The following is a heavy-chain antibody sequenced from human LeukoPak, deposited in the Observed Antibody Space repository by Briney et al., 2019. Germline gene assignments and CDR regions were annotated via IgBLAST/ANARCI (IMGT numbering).Heavy chain of an antibody. Sequence: GGSLRLSCAASGFTFSSYSMNWVRQAPGKGLECVSVVYSGNNSFYADSVRGRFTISRDKSKNTLYLQMNSLKVEDTAVYYCAKIASVWYEIDSWGQGTLVTVSS. D-gene: IGHD6-19*01. CDR1: GFTFSSYS. V-gene: IGHV3-53*01. CDR2: VYSGNNS. J-gene: IGHJ4*02. CDR3: AKIASVWYEIDS.